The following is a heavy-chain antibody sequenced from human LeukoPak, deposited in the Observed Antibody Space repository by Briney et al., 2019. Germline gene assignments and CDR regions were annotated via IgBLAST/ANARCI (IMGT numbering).Heavy chain of an antibody. J-gene: IGHJ4*02. CDR3: ARVSGEGDNFDF. CDR1: DDSISTYY. D-gene: IGHD7-27*01. V-gene: IGHV4-4*07. CDR2: VSVIGIT. Sequence: PPETLSLTCTVSDDSISTYYWSWVRQPAGQGPEWIGRVSVIGITNYNPSFKSRVAMSIDTSKTQLSLNLTSVTAADTAVYYCARVSGEGDNFDFWGQGTLVTVAS.